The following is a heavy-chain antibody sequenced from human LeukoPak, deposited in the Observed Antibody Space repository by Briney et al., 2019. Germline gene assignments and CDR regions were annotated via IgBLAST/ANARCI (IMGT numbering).Heavy chain of an antibody. V-gene: IGHV3-7*01. CDR3: VRGGRATFDA. CDR2: MNHEGSET. Sequence: GWSLRLSCAVSGFDFSGYWMTWVRQAPGKGLEWVATMNHEGSETYYLHSVKGRFTISRDNAENSLYLLMNGLRPEDMALYYCVRGGRATFDAWGQGTLVTVSS. CDR1: GFDFSGYW. D-gene: IGHD5-12*01. J-gene: IGHJ4*02.